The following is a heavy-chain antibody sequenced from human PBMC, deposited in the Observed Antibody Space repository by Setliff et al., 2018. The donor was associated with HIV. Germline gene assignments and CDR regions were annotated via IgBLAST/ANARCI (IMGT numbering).Heavy chain of an antibody. V-gene: IGHV5-51*01. CDR1: GYSFIDYW. J-gene: IGHJ4*02. D-gene: IGHD2-2*01. CDR2: IYPGDSNT. CDR3: ATPISITSGSAFDY. Sequence: PGESLKISCKGSGYSFIDYWIGWVRQMPGKGLEWMGIIYPGDSNTKYSPSFQGQVTLSVDKSISTAYLQWSSLKASDTAMYYCATPISITSGSAFDYWGQGTLVTVSS.